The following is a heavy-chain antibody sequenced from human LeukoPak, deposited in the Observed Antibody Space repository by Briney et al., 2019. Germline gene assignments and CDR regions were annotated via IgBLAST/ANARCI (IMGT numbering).Heavy chain of an antibody. CDR3: ATLPSGMTTVTTGSDY. J-gene: IGHJ4*02. D-gene: IGHD4-17*01. V-gene: IGHV1-69*06. Sequence: ASVTVSCKASGGTFSSYAISWVRQAPGQGLEWMGGIIPIFGTANYAQKFQGRVTITADKSTSTAYMELSSLRSEDTAVYYCATLPSGMTTVTTGSDYWGQGTLVTVSS. CDR1: GGTFSSYA. CDR2: IIPIFGTA.